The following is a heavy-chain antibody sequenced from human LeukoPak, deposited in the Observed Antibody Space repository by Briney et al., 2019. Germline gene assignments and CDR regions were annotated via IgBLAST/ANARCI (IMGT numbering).Heavy chain of an antibody. CDR1: GYTFTSYG. V-gene: IGHV1-69*13. D-gene: IGHD3-3*01. J-gene: IGHJ6*02. CDR3: VRDLHTYYDFWSGYARYGMDV. CDR2: IIPIFGTA. Sequence: SVKVSCKASGYTFTSYGISWVRQAPGQGLEWMGGIIPIFGTANYAQKFQGRVTITADESTSTAYMELSSLRSEDTAVYYCVRDLHTYYDFWSGYARYGMDVWGQGTTVTVSS.